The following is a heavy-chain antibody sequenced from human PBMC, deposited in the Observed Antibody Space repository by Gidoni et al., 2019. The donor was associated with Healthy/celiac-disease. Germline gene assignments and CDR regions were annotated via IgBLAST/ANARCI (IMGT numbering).Heavy chain of an antibody. D-gene: IGHD2-2*01. CDR1: GFTFSSYG. Sequence: QVQLVESGGGVVQPGRSLRLSCAASGFTFSSYGMHWVRQAPGKGLEWVAVIWYDGSNKYYADSVKGRFTISRDNSKNTLYLQMNSLRAEDTAVYYCARDLRLPYQLLSYFDYWGQGTLVTVSS. V-gene: IGHV3-33*01. CDR3: ARDLRLPYQLLSYFDY. CDR2: IWYDGSNK. J-gene: IGHJ4*02.